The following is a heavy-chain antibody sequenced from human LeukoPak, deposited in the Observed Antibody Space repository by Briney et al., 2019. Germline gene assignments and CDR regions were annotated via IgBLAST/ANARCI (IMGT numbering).Heavy chain of an antibody. CDR1: GGSISSYY. Sequence: PSETLSLTCIVSGGSISSYYWSWIRQPPGKGLEWIGYIYYSGNTNYNPSLKSRVTISVDTSKNQFSLKLSSVTAADTAVYYCARDTLIAPPGSWSVSYYGMDVWGQGTTVTVSS. D-gene: IGHD6-13*01. V-gene: IGHV4-59*01. CDR3: ARDTLIAPPGSWSVSYYGMDV. CDR2: IYYSGNT. J-gene: IGHJ6*02.